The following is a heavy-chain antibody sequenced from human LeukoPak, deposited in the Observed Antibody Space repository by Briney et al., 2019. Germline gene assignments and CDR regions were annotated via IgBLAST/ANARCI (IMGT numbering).Heavy chain of an antibody. J-gene: IGHJ5*02. CDR1: GGSISSSSYY. Sequence: PSETLSLTCTVSGGSISSSSYYWSWIRQPAGKGLEWIGRIYTSGSTNYNPSLKSRVTISVDTSKNQFSLKLSSVTAADTAVYYCARDGIITIFGVVPGGFDPWGQGTLVTVSS. V-gene: IGHV4-61*02. CDR2: IYTSGST. D-gene: IGHD3-3*01. CDR3: ARDGIITIFGVVPGGFDP.